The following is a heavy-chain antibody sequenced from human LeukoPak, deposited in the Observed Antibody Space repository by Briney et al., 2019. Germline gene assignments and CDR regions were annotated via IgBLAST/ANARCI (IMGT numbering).Heavy chain of an antibody. CDR1: GYSISSGYY. CDR2: IYYSGST. D-gene: IGHD3-10*01. Sequence: SETLSLTCSVSGYSISSGYYWGWIRQPPGKGLEWIGYIYYSGSTNYNPSLKSRVTISVDTSKNQFSLKLSSVTAADTAVYYCASSGSGITFDYWGQGTLVTVSS. CDR3: ASSGSGITFDY. V-gene: IGHV4-38-2*01. J-gene: IGHJ4*02.